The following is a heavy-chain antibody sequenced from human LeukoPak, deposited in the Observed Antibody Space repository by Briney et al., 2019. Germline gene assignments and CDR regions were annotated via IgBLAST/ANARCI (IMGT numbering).Heavy chain of an antibody. CDR3: ARGLVDGSGTYSRYYSMDV. Sequence: GASVKVSCKASGYTFISYGINWVRQAPGQGLEWMGWINTYSGNTNYAQSLQGRGSMTTDTSTSTAYMEMRSLRSDDTAVYYCARGLVDGSGTYSRYYSMDVWGQGTTVTVSS. CDR2: INTYSGNT. J-gene: IGHJ6*02. D-gene: IGHD3-10*01. V-gene: IGHV1-18*01. CDR1: GYTFISYG.